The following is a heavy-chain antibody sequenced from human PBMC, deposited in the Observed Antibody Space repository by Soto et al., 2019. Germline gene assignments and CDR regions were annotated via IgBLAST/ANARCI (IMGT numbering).Heavy chain of an antibody. D-gene: IGHD3-9*01. CDR3: AIVLDILTGYTFDI. V-gene: IGHV1-69*02. J-gene: IGHJ3*02. CDR2: IIPILGIA. Sequence: QVQLVQSGAEVKKPGSSVKVSCKASGGTFSSYTISWVRQAPGQGLEWLGRIIPILGIANYAQKFQGRVTTTADKSTSTAYMELSSLRSEDTAVYYCAIVLDILTGYTFDIWGQGTMVTVSS. CDR1: GGTFSSYT.